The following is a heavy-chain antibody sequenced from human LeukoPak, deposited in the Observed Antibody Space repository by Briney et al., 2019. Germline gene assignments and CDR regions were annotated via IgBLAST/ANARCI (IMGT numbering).Heavy chain of an antibody. CDR1: GFTFSSYG. D-gene: IGHD3-3*01. CDR2: ISYDGSNK. CDR3: ARYDYYYYMDV. V-gene: IGHV3-30*03. J-gene: IGHJ6*03. Sequence: GRSLRLSCAASGFTFSSYGMHWVRQAPGKGLEWVAVISYDGSNKYYADSVKGRFTISRDNSKNTLYLQMNSLRAEDTAVYYCARYDYYYYMDVWGKGTTVTVSS.